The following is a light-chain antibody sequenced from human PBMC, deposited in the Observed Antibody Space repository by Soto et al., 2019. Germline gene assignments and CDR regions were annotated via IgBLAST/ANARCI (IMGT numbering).Light chain of an antibody. J-gene: IGLJ2*01. CDR2: DNN. Sequence: QSVLMQPPSVSAAPGQRVTISCSGSSSNIGNNYVSWYQQLPGTAPKVLIYDNNKRPSGIPDRFSGSKSGTSATLGITGLQTGDEADYYCGTWDSSLSAVVFGGGTKVTVL. CDR3: GTWDSSLSAVV. CDR1: SSNIGNNY. V-gene: IGLV1-51*01.